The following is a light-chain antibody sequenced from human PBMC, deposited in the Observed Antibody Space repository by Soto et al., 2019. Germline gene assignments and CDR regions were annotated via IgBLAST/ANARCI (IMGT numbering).Light chain of an antibody. Sequence: QSVLTQPPSASGTPGPRVTISCSGSGSNIGSNYVYWYQQRPGTATKLLIYRNDQRPSGVPDRFSGSKSGTSASLAIGGVRSEDEADYYCAAWYDSLSGWVFGGGTKLTVL. CDR1: GSNIGSNY. CDR2: RND. V-gene: IGLV1-47*01. J-gene: IGLJ3*02. CDR3: AAWYDSLSGWV.